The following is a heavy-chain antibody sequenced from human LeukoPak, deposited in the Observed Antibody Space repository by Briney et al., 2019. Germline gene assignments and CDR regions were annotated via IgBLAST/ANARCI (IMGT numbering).Heavy chain of an antibody. CDR1: GYTFTSYG. CDR2: ISAYNGNT. J-gene: IGHJ5*02. CDR3: ARDPALGYTSGWYNWFDP. V-gene: IGHV1-18*01. Sequence: ASVKVSCKASGYTFTSYGISWVRQAPGQGLEWMGWISAYNGNTNYAQKLQGRVTMTTDTSTSTAYMELRSLRSDDTAVYYCARDPALGYTSGWYNWFDPWGQGTLVTVSS. D-gene: IGHD6-19*01.